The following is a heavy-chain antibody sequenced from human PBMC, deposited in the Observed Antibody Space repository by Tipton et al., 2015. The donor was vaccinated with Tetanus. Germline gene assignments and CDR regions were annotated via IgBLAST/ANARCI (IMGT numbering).Heavy chain of an antibody. CDR1: RGTISSYY. CDR3: ARGISDSYNRRFDD. D-gene: IGHD5-24*01. CDR2: ISNGNT. J-gene: IGHJ4*02. V-gene: IGHV4-4*07. Sequence: GLVKPSETLSLTCTVSRGTISSYYWSWIRKPAGQGLEWIGHISNGNTDYAASLKGRVSLSVDTSKNQLSLEGRFVTAADTGVYYGARGISDSYNRRFDDWGQGTLVAVSP.